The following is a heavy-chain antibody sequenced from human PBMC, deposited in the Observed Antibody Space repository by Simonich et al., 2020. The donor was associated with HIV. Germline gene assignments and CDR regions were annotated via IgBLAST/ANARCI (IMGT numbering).Heavy chain of an antibody. V-gene: IGHV4-34*01. CDR2: NNQSGTT. Sequence: QVQLQQWGAGLLKPSETLSLTSAVYGGSFSGYYWSWIRQPHGKGLEWIGENNQSGTTNDTPSHKSRVTISVDTSKNQFSLKLSSVTAADTAVYYCAILTAGGLGEYFQHWGQGTLVTVSS. J-gene: IGHJ1*01. CDR3: AILTAGGLGEYFQH. D-gene: IGHD6-13*01. CDR1: GGSFSGYY.